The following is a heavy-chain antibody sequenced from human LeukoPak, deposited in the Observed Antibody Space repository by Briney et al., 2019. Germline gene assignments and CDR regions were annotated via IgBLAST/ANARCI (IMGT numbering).Heavy chain of an antibody. Sequence: GGSLRLSCAASGFTFSSYSMNWVRQAPGKWLEWVSSISRSSSYIYYADSVKGRFTISRDNATNSLYLQMNSLRAADTAVYYCNSGRGYHSFDYWGQGTLVTVSS. CDR2: ISRSSSYI. J-gene: IGHJ4*02. CDR1: GFTFSSYS. V-gene: IGHV3-21*01. CDR3: NSGRGYHSFDY. D-gene: IGHD5-18*01.